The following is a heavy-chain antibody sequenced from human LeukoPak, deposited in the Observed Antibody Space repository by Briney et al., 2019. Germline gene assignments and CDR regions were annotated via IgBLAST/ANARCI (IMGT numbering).Heavy chain of an antibody. J-gene: IGHJ4*02. Sequence: SQTLSLTCAVSGGSISSGGYSWSWIRQPPGKGLEWIGYIYHSGSTYYNPSLKSRVTISVDRSKNQFSLKLGSVTAAGTAVYYCARADILTGLGSFDYWGQGTLVTVSS. V-gene: IGHV4-30-2*01. CDR1: GGSISSGGYS. CDR2: IYHSGST. CDR3: ARADILTGLGSFDY. D-gene: IGHD3-9*01.